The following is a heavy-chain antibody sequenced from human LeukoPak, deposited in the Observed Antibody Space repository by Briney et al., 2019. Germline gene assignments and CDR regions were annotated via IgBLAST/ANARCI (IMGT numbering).Heavy chain of an antibody. CDR3: AKDHRGGWSGYFDS. J-gene: IGHJ4*02. CDR1: GFTFNSHG. Sequence: PGGSLRLSCAASGFTFNSHGMYWVRQAPGKGLEWVAVIWHDGSAEFYGDSVRGRFRISRDDSKNTLYLQMDSLRVEDTALYYCAKDHRGGWSGYFDSWGEGTQVPVSS. CDR2: IWHDGSAE. V-gene: IGHV3-33*06. D-gene: IGHD6-19*01.